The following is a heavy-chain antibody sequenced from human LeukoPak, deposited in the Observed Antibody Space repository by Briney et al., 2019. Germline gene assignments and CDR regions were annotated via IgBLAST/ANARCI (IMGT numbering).Heavy chain of an antibody. V-gene: IGHV4-34*01. CDR2: INHSGST. CDR3: ASGSYGHDNWFDP. J-gene: IGHJ5*02. CDR1: GGSFSGYY. D-gene: IGHD4-17*01. Sequence: PSETLSLTCAVYGGSFSGYYWSWIRQPPGKGLEWIGEINHSGSTNYNPSLKSRVTISVDTSKNQFSLKLSSVTAADTAVYYCASGSYGHDNWFDPWGQGTLVTVSS.